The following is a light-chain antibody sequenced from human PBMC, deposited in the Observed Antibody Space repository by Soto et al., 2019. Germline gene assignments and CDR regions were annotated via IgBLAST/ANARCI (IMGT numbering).Light chain of an antibody. Sequence: EIVLTQSPGTLSLSPGERATLSCRASQSVSSSYLAWYQQKPGQAPRLLIYGASSRATGIPDRFSGSGSGTYFTLTISRLEAEDFAVYYCQQYGSSFGQGTKVEIK. J-gene: IGKJ1*01. CDR3: QQYGSS. CDR2: GAS. CDR1: QSVSSSY. V-gene: IGKV3-20*01.